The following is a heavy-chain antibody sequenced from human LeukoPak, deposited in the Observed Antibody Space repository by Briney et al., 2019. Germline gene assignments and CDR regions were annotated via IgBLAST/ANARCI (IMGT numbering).Heavy chain of an antibody. J-gene: IGHJ4*02. Sequence: SQTLSLTCAISGDSVSSNSAAWNWIRQSPSRGLEWLGRTYYGSRWYNEYEVSVRSRITISPDTSKNQVYLQLNFVTPEDTAVYYCARSSGDLDYWGQGTLVTVSS. V-gene: IGHV6-1*01. D-gene: IGHD1-26*01. CDR2: TYYGSRWYN. CDR1: GDSVSSNSAA. CDR3: ARSSGDLDY.